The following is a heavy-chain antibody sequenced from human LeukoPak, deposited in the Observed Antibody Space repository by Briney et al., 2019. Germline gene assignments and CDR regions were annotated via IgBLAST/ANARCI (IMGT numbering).Heavy chain of an antibody. V-gene: IGHV1-2*02. J-gene: IGHJ4*02. CDR2: INPNTGGT. Sequence: AASVKVSCKASGYTFTGYYIHWVRQAPGQGLEWMGWINPNTGGTNYAQRFQGRVTMTSDTSISTAYMELSRLRSDDTAVYYCAKGVIASCYSSFDYWGQGTLVTVSS. CDR1: GYTFTGYY. CDR3: AKGVIASCYSSFDY. D-gene: IGHD2-2*01.